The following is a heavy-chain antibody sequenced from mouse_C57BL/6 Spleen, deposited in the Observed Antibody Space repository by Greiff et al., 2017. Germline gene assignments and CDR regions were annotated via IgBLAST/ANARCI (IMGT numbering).Heavy chain of an antibody. D-gene: IGHD2-1*01. CDR2: IEPNSGGT. CDR3: SRGGIYYGPCDAMDY. Sequence: QVQLQQPGAELVKPGASVKLSCKASGYTFTSYWMHWVKQRPGRGLEGIGRIEPNSGGTKYNEKFKRKATLAVDKPSSTAYMQLSSLTSEDSAVYYCSRGGIYYGPCDAMDYWGQGTSVTVSS. V-gene: IGHV1-72*01. J-gene: IGHJ4*01. CDR1: GYTFTSYW.